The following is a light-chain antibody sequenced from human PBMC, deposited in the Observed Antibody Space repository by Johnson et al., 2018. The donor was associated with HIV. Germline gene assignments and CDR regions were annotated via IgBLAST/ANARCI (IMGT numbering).Light chain of an antibody. CDR1: RSNTGRNY. CDR3: GTWDSSLSAGV. Sequence: HSVLTQPPSVSAAPGQKVTISCSGSRSNTGRNYASWYQQLPGTAPKLLIYENNKRPSGIPDRFSGSKSGTSATLGITGLQTGDEADYYCGTWDSSLSAGVFGTGTKVTVL. V-gene: IGLV1-51*02. J-gene: IGLJ1*01. CDR2: ENN.